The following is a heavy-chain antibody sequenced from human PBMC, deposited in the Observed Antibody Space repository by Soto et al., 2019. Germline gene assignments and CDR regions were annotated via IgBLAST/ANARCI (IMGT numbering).Heavy chain of an antibody. CDR3: ARHRLPYNDSSGYAPGSLHY. CDR1: VYIYTSYY. V-gene: IGHV1-46*01. CDR2: INSSGGST. J-gene: IGHJ4*02. D-gene: IGHD3-22*01. Sequence: GSVKVSCQSSVYIYTSYYIHWVGPAPGKGVEWMGIINSSGGSTSYVQRFHGRVTMTMETYARTVSLEVSGLRSEDRDVHDCARHRLPYNDSSGYAPGSLHYWGQGTLLSVSS.